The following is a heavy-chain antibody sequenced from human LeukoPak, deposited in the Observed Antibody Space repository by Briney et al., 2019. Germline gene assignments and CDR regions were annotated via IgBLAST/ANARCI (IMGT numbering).Heavy chain of an antibody. Sequence: ASVTVCCKASGGTFSSYAISWVRHAPGQGLEWMGMIIPILGIANYAQKFQGRVTITADKSTSTAYMELSSLRSEDTAVYYCARGDIAVAGQFDYWGQGTLVTVSS. J-gene: IGHJ4*02. CDR3: ARGDIAVAGQFDY. CDR1: GGTFSSYA. CDR2: IIPILGIA. V-gene: IGHV1-69*04. D-gene: IGHD6-19*01.